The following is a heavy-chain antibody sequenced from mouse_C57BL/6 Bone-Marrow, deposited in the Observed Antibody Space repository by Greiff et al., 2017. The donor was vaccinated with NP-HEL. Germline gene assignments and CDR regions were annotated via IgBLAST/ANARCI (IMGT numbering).Heavy chain of an antibody. Sequence: EVMLVESGEGLVKPGGSLKLSCAASGFTFSSYAMSWVRQTPEKRLEWVAYISSGGDYIYYADTVKGRFTISRDNARNTRYLQMSSLKSEDTAMYYCTRGGGNYLFAYWGQGTLVTVSA. CDR3: TRGGGNYLFAY. D-gene: IGHD2-1*01. CDR2: ISSGGDYI. J-gene: IGHJ3*01. CDR1: GFTFSSYA. V-gene: IGHV5S21*01.